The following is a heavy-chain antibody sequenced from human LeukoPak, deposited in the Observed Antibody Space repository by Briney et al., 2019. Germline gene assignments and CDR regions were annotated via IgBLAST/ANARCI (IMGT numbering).Heavy chain of an antibody. V-gene: IGHV4-59*01. D-gene: IGHD2-21*01. Sequence: PSETLSLTCTVSGGSISSYYWSWIRQPPGKGLEWIGYIYYSGSPNYNPSLKSRVTISVDTYKNQFSLKLSSVTAADTAVYYCARSQGIGYFDYWGQGTLVTVSS. CDR2: IYYSGSP. CDR1: GGSISSYY. J-gene: IGHJ4*02. CDR3: ARSQGIGYFDY.